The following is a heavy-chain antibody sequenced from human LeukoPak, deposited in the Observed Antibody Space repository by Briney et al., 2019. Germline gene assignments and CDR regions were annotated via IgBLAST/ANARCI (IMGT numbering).Heavy chain of an antibody. V-gene: IGHV3-23*01. J-gene: IGHJ4*02. CDR1: GFTFNTYA. CDR3: AKEGGYCSSTSCYDY. CDR2: ISGSGKIT. D-gene: IGHD2-2*01. Sequence: GGSLRLSCVASGFTFNTYAMSWVRQAPGKGLEWVSDISGSGKITDYADSVKGRFTISRDNSKNTLYLQMNSLRVEDTVVYYCAKEGGYCSSTSCYDYWGQGTLVTVSS.